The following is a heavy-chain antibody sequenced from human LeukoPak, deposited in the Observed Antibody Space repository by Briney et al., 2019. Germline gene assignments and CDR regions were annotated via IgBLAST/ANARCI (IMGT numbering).Heavy chain of an antibody. Sequence: GGSLRLSCAASGFTFSSYWMNWVRQAPGKGLEWVANIKRDGNEKNYVDSVRGRFSISRDNAKNSLYLQMDSLRAEDTAVYYCAKEGAYAIITYDSWGQGALVTVSS. CDR1: GFTFSSYW. V-gene: IGHV3-7*01. D-gene: IGHD3-10*01. CDR2: IKRDGNEK. CDR3: AKEGAYAIITYDS. J-gene: IGHJ5*01.